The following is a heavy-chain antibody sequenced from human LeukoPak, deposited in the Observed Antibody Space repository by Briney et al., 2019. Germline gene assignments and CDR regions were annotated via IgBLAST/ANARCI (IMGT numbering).Heavy chain of an antibody. CDR3: ARVGPYSSGWSLSFDY. CDR2: ISSSGSTI. CDR1: GFTFSDYY. Sequence: PGGSLRLSCAASGFTFSDYYMSWIRQAPGKGLEWVSYISSSGSTIYYADSVKGRFTISRDNAKNSLYLQMNSPRAEDTTVYYCARVGPYSSGWSLSFDYWGQGTLVTVSS. J-gene: IGHJ4*02. D-gene: IGHD6-19*01. V-gene: IGHV3-11*01.